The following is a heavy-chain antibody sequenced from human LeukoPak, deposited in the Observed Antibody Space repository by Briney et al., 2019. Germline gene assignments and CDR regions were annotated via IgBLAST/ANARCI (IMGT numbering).Heavy chain of an antibody. CDR3: TRGYDTGRYSYDMDV. CDR2: ISAYNGNT. CDR1: GYTFTSYG. D-gene: IGHD3-10*01. Sequence: ASVKVSCKASGYTFTSYGITWVRQAPGQGLEWMGWISAYNGNTNYAQKLQGRVTMTRNTSISTAYMELSSLRSEDTAVYYCTRGYDTGRYSYDMDVWGQGTTVIVSS. J-gene: IGHJ6*02. V-gene: IGHV1-18*01.